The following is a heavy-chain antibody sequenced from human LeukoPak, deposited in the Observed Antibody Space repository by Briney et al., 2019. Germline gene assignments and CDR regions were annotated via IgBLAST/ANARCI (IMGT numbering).Heavy chain of an antibody. D-gene: IGHD3-22*01. CDR3: ARRAIYDSSRGADAFDI. CDR1: GFTFSRHE. V-gene: IGHV3-48*03. J-gene: IGHJ3*02. CDR2: ISNSGSTR. Sequence: PGGSLRLSCAASGFTFSRHEMNWVRQAPGKGLEWVSYISNSGSTRYYADSVKGRFSISRDNARNSLSLQINSLRAEDTAVYYCARRAIYDSSRGADAFDIWGQGTMVTVSS.